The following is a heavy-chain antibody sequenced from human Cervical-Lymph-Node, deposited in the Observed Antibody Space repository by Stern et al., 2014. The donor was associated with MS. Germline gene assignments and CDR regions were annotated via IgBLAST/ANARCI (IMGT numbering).Heavy chain of an antibody. J-gene: IGHJ3*02. CDR3: ASSSGGDFWSGLNLADAFDI. CDR1: GGSISRSNW. Sequence: QVQLQESGPGLVKPSGTLSLTCAGSGGSISRSNWWSWVRQPPGKVLEWIGEIYHSGSPNYNPSLKKRVTISGDQSKNQFYLKLRSLTAADTAVYYCASSSGGDFWSGLNLADAFDIWGQGTMVTVSS. D-gene: IGHD3-3*01. V-gene: IGHV4-4*02. CDR2: IYHSGSP.